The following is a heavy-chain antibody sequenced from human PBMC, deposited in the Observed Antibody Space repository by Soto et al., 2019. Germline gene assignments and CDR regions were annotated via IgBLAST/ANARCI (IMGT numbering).Heavy chain of an antibody. J-gene: IGHJ4*02. CDR2: ISAYNGNT. Sequence: ASVKVSCKASGYTFTSYGISWVRQAPGQGLEWMGWISAYNGNTNYAQKLQGRVTMTTDTSTSTAYMELRSLRSDDTAVYYCARDRALQLGIIGGDYWGQGTLVTVSS. CDR3: ARDRALQLGIIGGDY. D-gene: IGHD7-27*01. CDR1: GYTFTSYG. V-gene: IGHV1-18*01.